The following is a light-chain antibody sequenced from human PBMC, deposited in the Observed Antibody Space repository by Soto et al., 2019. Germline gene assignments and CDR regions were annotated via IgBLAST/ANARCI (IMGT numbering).Light chain of an antibody. V-gene: IGKV3-20*01. J-gene: IGKJ1*01. CDR1: QSVYSGY. CDR3: QQYGSAAPWT. Sequence: IVLTQSPGTLSLSPGERATLSCRDSQSVYSGYVAWYQQKPGQAPKLLIYEASLRATGIPDRFSGSGSGTDFTLTISRLEPEDFAVYYCQQYGSAAPWTFGQGTRVDFK. CDR2: EAS.